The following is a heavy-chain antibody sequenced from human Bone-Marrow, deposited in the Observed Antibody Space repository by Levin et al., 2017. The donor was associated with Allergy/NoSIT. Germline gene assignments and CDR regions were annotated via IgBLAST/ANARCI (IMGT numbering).Heavy chain of an antibody. V-gene: IGHV4-59*01. CDR1: GGSINSYY. CDR3: ARDGRGTGTDDAFDI. J-gene: IGHJ3*02. Sequence: SETLSLTCTVSGGSINSYYWIWIRQPPGKGLEWIGYVYSSGSTNYNPSLKSRVTMSIYTSKNQFSLKLNSVTAADTALYYCARDGRGTGTDDAFDIWGQGTMVTVSS. CDR2: VYSSGST. D-gene: IGHD1/OR15-1a*01.